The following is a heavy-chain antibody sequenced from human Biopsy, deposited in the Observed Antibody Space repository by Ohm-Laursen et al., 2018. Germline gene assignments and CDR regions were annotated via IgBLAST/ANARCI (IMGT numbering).Heavy chain of an antibody. D-gene: IGHD1-7*01. CDR1: GYTFTSYD. J-gene: IGHJ5*02. CDR3: GRAVRNQLLTDP. V-gene: IGHV1-8*01. Sequence: ASVKVSCKVSGYTFTSYDITWVRQASGQGPEWIGWLNSVSGNSNFGQKFRGRVTVTSDTSIGTAYMELSGLTSDDTATYYCGRAVRNQLLTDPWGQGTLVTVTS. CDR2: LNSVSGNS.